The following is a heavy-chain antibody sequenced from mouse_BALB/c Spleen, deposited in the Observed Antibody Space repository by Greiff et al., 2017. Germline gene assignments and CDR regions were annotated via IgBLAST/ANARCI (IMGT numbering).Heavy chain of an antibody. CDR2: ISSGGSYT. J-gene: IGHJ2*01. Sequence: EVQRVESGGGLVKPGGSLKLSCAASGFTFSSYAMSWVRQTPEKRLEWVATISSGGSYTYYPDSVKGRFTISRDNAKNTLYLQMSSLRSEDTAMYYWARQNYVDDWGQGTTLTGSS. CDR1: GFTFSSYA. CDR3: ARQNYVDD. V-gene: IGHV5-9-3*01.